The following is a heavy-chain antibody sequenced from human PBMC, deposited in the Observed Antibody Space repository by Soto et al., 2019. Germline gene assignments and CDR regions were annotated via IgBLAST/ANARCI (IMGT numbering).Heavy chain of an antibody. CDR1: GYTFTGYY. CDR3: ARGRKWELPPYNWFDP. J-gene: IGHJ5*02. Sequence: GASVKVSCKASGYTFTGYYMHWVRQAPGQGLEWMGWINPNSGGTNYAQKFQGWVTMTRDTSISTAYMELSRLRSDDTAVYYCARGRKWELPPYNWFDPWGQGTLVTVSS. V-gene: IGHV1-2*04. D-gene: IGHD1-26*01. CDR2: INPNSGGT.